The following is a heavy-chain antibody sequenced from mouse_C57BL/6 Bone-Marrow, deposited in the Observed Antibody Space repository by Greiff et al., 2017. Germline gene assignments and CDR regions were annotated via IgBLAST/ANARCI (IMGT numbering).Heavy chain of an antibody. D-gene: IGHD2-3*01. V-gene: IGHV2-5*01. J-gene: IGHJ4*01. CDR2: IWRGGST. CDR3: ARTWLLDAMDY. CDR1: GFSLTSYG. Sequence: VKVVESGPGLVQPSQSLSITCTVSGFSLTSYGVHWVRQSPGKGLEWLGVIWRGGSTDYNAAFMSRLSITKDNSKSQVFFKMNSLQADDTAIYYCARTWLLDAMDYWGQGTSVTVSS.